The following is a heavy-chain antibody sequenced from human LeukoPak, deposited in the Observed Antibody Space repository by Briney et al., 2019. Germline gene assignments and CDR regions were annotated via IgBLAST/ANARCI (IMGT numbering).Heavy chain of an antibody. D-gene: IGHD2-2*01. CDR1: GFTFNSYA. CDR2: IGSNGGST. Sequence: GGSLRLSCAASGFTFNSYAMHWVRQAPGKGLEYVSVIGSNGGSTYYADSVKGRFTISRDNSKNTLYLRMGSLRAEDMAVYYCARSNCSTTDCLFNAFDIWGQGTMVTVSS. J-gene: IGHJ3*02. CDR3: ARSNCSTTDCLFNAFDI. V-gene: IGHV3-64*02.